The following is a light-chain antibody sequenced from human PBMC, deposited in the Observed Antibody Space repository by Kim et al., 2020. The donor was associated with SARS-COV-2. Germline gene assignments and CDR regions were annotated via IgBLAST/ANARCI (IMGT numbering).Light chain of an antibody. CDR2: NNN. Sequence: TISCSGRGSNIGSNFVNWYQHVPGTAPKLLIYNNNQRPSRVPDRFSGFKSGTSASLAVSGLHSEDEADYYCVAWDDSLNGRAFGTGTKVTVL. CDR1: GSNIGSNF. CDR3: VAWDDSLNGRA. J-gene: IGLJ1*01. V-gene: IGLV1-44*01.